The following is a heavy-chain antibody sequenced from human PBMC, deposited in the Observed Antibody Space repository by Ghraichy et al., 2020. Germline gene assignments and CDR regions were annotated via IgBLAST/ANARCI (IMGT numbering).Heavy chain of an antibody. Sequence: GGSLRLSCAASGFTFSSYAMSWVRQAPGKGLEWVSTISGSGGSTYYADSVKGRFTISRDNSKETLYLQMDSLRAEDTAVYYCAKEYYYVFYLDNWGQGTLVTVSS. J-gene: IGHJ4*02. CDR2: ISGSGGST. V-gene: IGHV3-23*01. D-gene: IGHD3-10*02. CDR3: AKEYYYVFYLDN. CDR1: GFTFSSYA.